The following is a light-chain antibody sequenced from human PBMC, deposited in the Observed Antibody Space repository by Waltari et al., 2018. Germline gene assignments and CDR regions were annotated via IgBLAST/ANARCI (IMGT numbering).Light chain of an antibody. V-gene: IGKV1-5*03. CDR3: QQSNSYTWT. CDR1: QSISSW. CDR2: KAS. J-gene: IGKJ1*01. Sequence: DIQMTQSPSTLSASVGDRVTITCRASQSISSWLAWYQQKPGKAPKVLIYKASSLESGVPSRFSGSGSGTEFTLTISSLQPDDFATYYCQQSNSYTWTFGQGTKVEIK.